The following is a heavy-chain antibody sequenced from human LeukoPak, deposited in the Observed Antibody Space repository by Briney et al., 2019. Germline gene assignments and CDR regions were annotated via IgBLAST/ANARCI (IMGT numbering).Heavy chain of an antibody. CDR3: ASQRQEYYYGSGQLDY. CDR2: ISAYNGNT. V-gene: IGHV1-18*01. Sequence: ASVKVSCKASGYTFTSYGISWVRQAPGQGLEWMGWISAYNGNTNYAQKLQGRVTMTTDTSTSTAYMVLRSLRSDDTAVYYCASQRQEYYYGSGQLDYWGQGTLVTVSS. J-gene: IGHJ4*02. D-gene: IGHD3-10*01. CDR1: GYTFTSYG.